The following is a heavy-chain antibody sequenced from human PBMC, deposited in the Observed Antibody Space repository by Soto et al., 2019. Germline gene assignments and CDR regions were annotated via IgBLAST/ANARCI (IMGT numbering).Heavy chain of an antibody. D-gene: IGHD6-13*01. CDR3: ARTLAAAAYYYYYGMDV. CDR1: GFTFSSYT. CDR2: ITSSSSTI. V-gene: IGHV3-48*02. Sequence: EVQLVESGGGLVQPGGSLRLSCAASGFTFSSYTMNWVRQAPGKGLEWVSYITSSSSTIYYADSVKGRFTISRDHAKNSLYLQMNCLRDEDTAVYYCARTLAAAAYYYYYGMDVRGPGTTVTVSS. J-gene: IGHJ6*02.